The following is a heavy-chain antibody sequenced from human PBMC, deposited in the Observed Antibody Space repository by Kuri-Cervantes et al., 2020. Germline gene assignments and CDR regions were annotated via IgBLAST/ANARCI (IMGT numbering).Heavy chain of an antibody. Sequence: SETLSLTCAVYGGSFSGYYWSWIRHFPEKGLEWIGAIDHSGSTNHNPSLQSRVTISLDTSRNQFSLNLFSVTAADTAVYYCARLGYCSGTACLTFFDPWGQGTLVTVSS. CDR1: GGSFSGYY. CDR3: ARLGYCSGTACLTFFDP. CDR2: IDHSGST. D-gene: IGHD2-15*01. V-gene: IGHV4-34*01. J-gene: IGHJ5*02.